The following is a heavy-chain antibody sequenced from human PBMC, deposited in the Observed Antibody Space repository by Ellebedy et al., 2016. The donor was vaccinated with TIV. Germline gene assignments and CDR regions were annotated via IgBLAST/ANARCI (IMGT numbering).Heavy chain of an antibody. CDR3: ASAHGMYSSSSSGFDP. Sequence: ASVKVSXXASGYTFTSYYMHWVRQAPGQGLEWMGIINPSGGSTSYAQKFQGRVTMTRDTSTSTVYMELSSLRSEDTAVYYCASAHGMYSSSSSGFDPWGQGTLVTVSS. CDR1: GYTFTSYY. J-gene: IGHJ5*02. D-gene: IGHD6-6*01. V-gene: IGHV1-46*01. CDR2: INPSGGST.